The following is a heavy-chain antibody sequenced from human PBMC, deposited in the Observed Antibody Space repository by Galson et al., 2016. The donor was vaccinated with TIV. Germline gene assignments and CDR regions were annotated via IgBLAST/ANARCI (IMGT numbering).Heavy chain of an antibody. CDR1: GYTFTHYP. Sequence: SVKVSCKASGYTFTHYPIHWVRQAPGQRLEWMGWINAGNAITKYSQKFQGRVTITRDTSASKAYMQLSSLRSEDTAVYYCARPPYCGGDCYKYDYWGQGTLVTVSS. D-gene: IGHD2-21*01. J-gene: IGHJ4*02. CDR2: INAGNAIT. CDR3: ARPPYCGGDCYKYDY. V-gene: IGHV1-3*01.